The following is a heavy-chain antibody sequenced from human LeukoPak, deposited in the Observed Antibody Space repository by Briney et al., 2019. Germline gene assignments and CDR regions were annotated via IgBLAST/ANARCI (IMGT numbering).Heavy chain of an antibody. V-gene: IGHV5-51*01. CDR1: GYSFTSYW. Sequence: AESLKISCKGSGYSFTSYWIGWLRQMPGKGLEWMGIIYPGDSDTSYSPSFQGQVTISADKSISTASLQWSSLTASDTAMYYCARPQERWGIDWYFDLWGRGTLVTVSS. CDR3: ARPQERWGIDWYFDL. J-gene: IGHJ2*01. D-gene: IGHD2-8*02. CDR2: IYPGDSDT.